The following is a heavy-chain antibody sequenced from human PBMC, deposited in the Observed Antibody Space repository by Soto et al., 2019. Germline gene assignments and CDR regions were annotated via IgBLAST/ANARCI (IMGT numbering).Heavy chain of an antibody. Sequence: SETLSLTCAVYGGSFSGYYWSWIRQPPGKGLEWIGEINHSGSTNYNPSLKSRVTISVDTSKNQFSLKLSSVTAADTAVYYCARPATVTHDAIDIWGQGTMVTVSS. CDR1: GGSFSGYY. D-gene: IGHD4-17*01. CDR2: INHSGST. J-gene: IGHJ3*02. V-gene: IGHV4-34*01. CDR3: ARPATVTHDAIDI.